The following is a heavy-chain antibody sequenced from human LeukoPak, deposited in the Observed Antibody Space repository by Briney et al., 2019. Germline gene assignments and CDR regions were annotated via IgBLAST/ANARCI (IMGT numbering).Heavy chain of an antibody. D-gene: IGHD6-13*01. CDR2: ISGDGGST. J-gene: IGHJ4*02. CDR1: GFTFDDYA. Sequence: GESLRLSCAASGFTFDDYAMHWVRQAPGKGLEWVSLISGDGGSTYYADSVKGRFTISRDNSKNSLYLQMNSLRTEDTALYYCAKDKTAAAGDNFDYWSQETLVTVSS. V-gene: IGHV3-43*02. CDR3: AKDKTAAAGDNFDY.